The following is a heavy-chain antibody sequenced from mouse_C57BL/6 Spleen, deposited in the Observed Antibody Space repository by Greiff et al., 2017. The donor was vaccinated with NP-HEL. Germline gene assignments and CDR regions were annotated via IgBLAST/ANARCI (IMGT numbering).Heavy chain of an antibody. D-gene: IGHD1-1*01. CDR3: ARAYGSSDWYFDV. V-gene: IGHV1-42*01. J-gene: IGHJ1*03. Sequence: VQLQQSGPELVKPGASVKVSCKASGYSFTGYYMNWVKQSPEKSLEWIGEINPSTGGTTYNQKFKAKATLTVDKSSSTAYMQLKSLTSEDSAVYYCARAYGSSDWYFDVWGTGTTVTVSS. CDR2: INPSTGGT. CDR1: GYSFTGYY.